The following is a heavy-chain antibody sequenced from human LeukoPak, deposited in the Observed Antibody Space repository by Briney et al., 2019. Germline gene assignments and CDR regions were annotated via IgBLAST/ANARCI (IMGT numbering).Heavy chain of an antibody. CDR3: ARDQYDTWSRRGNFDS. J-gene: IGHJ4*02. D-gene: IGHD3-3*01. CDR1: GFTFDDYA. Sequence: GGSLRLSCAASGFTFDDYAMYWVRQAPGKGLEWVSGISWNSGSIGYADSVKGRFTISRDNTKNSLYLQMNSLRVEDTAVFYCARDQYDTWSRRGNFDSWGQGTLVIVSS. V-gene: IGHV3-9*01. CDR2: ISWNSGSI.